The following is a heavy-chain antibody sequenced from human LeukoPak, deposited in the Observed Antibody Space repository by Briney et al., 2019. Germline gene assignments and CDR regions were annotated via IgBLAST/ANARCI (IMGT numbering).Heavy chain of an antibody. CDR3: ARPLGYSGYDSAFDI. CDR1: GGSISSYY. Sequence: SETLSLTCTVSGGSISSYYWNWIRQPPGKGLEWIGYIYYSGSTNYNPSLKSRVTISVDTSKNQFSLKLSSVTAADTAVYYCARPLGYSGYDSAFDIWGQGTMVTVSS. D-gene: IGHD5-12*01. J-gene: IGHJ3*02. CDR2: IYYSGST. V-gene: IGHV4-59*01.